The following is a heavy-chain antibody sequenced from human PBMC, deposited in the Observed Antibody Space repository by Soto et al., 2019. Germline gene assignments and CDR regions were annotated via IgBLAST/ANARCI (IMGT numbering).Heavy chain of an antibody. Sequence: QVQLVQSGAEMKRPGASVQVSCKASGYTFSKYDVSWVRQAPGQGLEWLGLISPNSGRASYSEKFKGRVTMSTDTPTTTAYLELRSLRSDDTAVYYCVRQYFDFWTDYPDFDYWGQGTLVTVSS. CDR3: VRQYFDFWTDYPDFDY. J-gene: IGHJ4*02. CDR2: ISPNSGRA. D-gene: IGHD3-3*01. CDR1: GYTFSKYD. V-gene: IGHV1-18*04.